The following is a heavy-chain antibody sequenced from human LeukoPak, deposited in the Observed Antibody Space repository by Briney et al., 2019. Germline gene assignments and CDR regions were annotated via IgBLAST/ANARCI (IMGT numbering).Heavy chain of an antibody. Sequence: ASVKVSCKASGYPFTGYYLHWVRQAPGQGLEWMGWISGYKGNTNYAQKLQGRVTMTTDTSTTTAYMELRSLRSDDTAVYYCARDNNVAPEYFQYWGQGTLVTVSS. CDR3: ARDNNVAPEYFQY. CDR2: ISGYKGNT. J-gene: IGHJ1*01. V-gene: IGHV1-18*04. CDR1: GYPFTGYY. D-gene: IGHD1/OR15-1a*01.